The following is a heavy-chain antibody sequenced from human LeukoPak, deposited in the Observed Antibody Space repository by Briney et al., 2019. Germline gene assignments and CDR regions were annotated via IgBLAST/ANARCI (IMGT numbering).Heavy chain of an antibody. CDR1: GYSISSGYY. D-gene: IGHD3-22*01. Sequence: SETLSLTCTVSGYSISSGYYWGWIRQPPGKGLEWIGSIYHSGSTYYNPSLKSRVTISVDTSKNQFSLRLSSVTAADTAVYYCARVPHSVEGSMKAVFIHYFDYWGQGSLVTVSS. J-gene: IGHJ4*02. V-gene: IGHV4-38-2*02. CDR2: IYHSGST. CDR3: ARVPHSVEGSMKAVFIHYFDY.